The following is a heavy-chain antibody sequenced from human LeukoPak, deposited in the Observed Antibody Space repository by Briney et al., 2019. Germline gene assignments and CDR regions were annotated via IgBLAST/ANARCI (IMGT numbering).Heavy chain of an antibody. V-gene: IGHV3-11*01. CDR2: ISSGGRTI. J-gene: IGHJ4*02. CDR1: GFTFSDYY. CDR3: ARTGTYYCDT. Sequence: GGSLRLSCAASGFTFSDYYMTWIRQAPGKGLEWVSHISSGGRTIYYADSVKGRFTISRDNAKNSLYLQMNSLRAEDTAVYYCARTGTYYCDTWGQGTLVTVSS. D-gene: IGHD3-22*01.